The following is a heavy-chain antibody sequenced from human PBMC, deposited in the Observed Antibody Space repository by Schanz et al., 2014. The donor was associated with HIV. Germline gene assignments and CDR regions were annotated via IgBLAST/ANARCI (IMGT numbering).Heavy chain of an antibody. J-gene: IGHJ4*02. D-gene: IGHD3-10*01. CDR3: ARDPGRDEGIDY. V-gene: IGHV3-23*01. CDR2: ISGSGDNT. Sequence: EVQLLDSGGGLVQPGGSLRLSCAASGFIFNSYALSWVRQAPGKGLDRVSTISGSGDNTFYADSVRGRFTISRDNYKNTVDLQMNNLRVEDTAVYYCARDPGRDEGIDYWGQGTLVTVSS. CDR1: GFIFNSYA.